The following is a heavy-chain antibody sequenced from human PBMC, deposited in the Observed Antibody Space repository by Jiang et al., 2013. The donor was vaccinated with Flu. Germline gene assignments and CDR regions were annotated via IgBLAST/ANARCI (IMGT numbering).Heavy chain of an antibody. CDR1: GGTFSSYA. V-gene: IGHV1-69*06. Sequence: EVKKPGSSVKVSCKASGGTFSSYAISWVRQAPGQGLEWMGGIIPIFGTANYAQKFQGRVTITADKSTSTAYMELSSLRSEDTAVYYCAQNYVWGSYRSYFDYWGQGTLVTVSS. CDR2: IIPIFGTA. CDR3: AQNYVWGSYRSYFDY. D-gene: IGHD3-16*02. J-gene: IGHJ4*02.